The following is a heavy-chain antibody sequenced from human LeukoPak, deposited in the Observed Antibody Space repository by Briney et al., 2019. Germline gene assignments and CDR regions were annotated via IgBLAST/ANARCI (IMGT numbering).Heavy chain of an antibody. D-gene: IGHD5-24*01. CDR1: GYTFTSYG. J-gene: IGHJ4*02. CDR3: ARGGDGYNLWRY. Sequence: GASVKVSCKASGYTFTSYGISWVRQAPGQGLEWMGGIIPIFGTANYAQKFQGRVTITADESTSTAYMELSSLRSEDTAVYYCARGGDGYNLWRYWGQGTLVTVSS. CDR2: IIPIFGTA. V-gene: IGHV1-69*13.